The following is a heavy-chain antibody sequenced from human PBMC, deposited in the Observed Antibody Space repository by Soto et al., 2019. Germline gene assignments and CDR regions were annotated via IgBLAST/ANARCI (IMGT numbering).Heavy chain of an antibody. CDR3: ARDGLDYDSSSSTQNAFDI. CDR1: GYTFTSYY. Sequence: ASVKVSCKASGYTFTSYYMHWVRQAPGQGLEWMGIINPSGGSTSYAQKLQGRVTMTRDTSTSTVYMELSSLRSEDTAVYYCARDGLDYDSSSSTQNAFDIWGQGTMVTVSS. D-gene: IGHD3-22*01. CDR2: INPSGGST. J-gene: IGHJ3*02. V-gene: IGHV1-46*01.